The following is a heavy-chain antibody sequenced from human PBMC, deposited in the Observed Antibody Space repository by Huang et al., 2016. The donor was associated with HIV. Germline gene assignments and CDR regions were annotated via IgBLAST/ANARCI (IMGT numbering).Heavy chain of an antibody. J-gene: IGHJ4*02. CDR3: ARDAVVDY. D-gene: IGHD2-2*01. V-gene: IGHV3-7*01. CDR1: GFTFSSYW. CDR2: IKEDGSDK. Sequence: EVQLVESGGGLVQPGGSLRLSCAASGFTFSSYWMNWVRQAPGKGLEWVANIKEDGSDKDYGDSVKGRVTISRDNAKNSLYLQMNSLRVEDTAVYYCARDAVVDYWGQGTLVTVFS.